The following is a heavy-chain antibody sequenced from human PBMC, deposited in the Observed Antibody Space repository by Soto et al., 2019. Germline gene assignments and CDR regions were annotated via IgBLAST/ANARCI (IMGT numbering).Heavy chain of an antibody. CDR2: SWYDGKT. CDR3: VRVRNNNDKRLDV. J-gene: IGHJ6*02. V-gene: IGHV3-33*02. D-gene: IGHD2-8*01. CDR1: GITLAAHG. Sequence: QEQLVESGGGMAHPGTSLRLSCVTSGITLAAHGMHWVRQTPGKGLEWVALSWYDGKTFYGDSVKGRFTISRDPSTVFLDMKSLRPDDTAVYFCVRVRNNNDKRLDVWGQGTTVIVSS.